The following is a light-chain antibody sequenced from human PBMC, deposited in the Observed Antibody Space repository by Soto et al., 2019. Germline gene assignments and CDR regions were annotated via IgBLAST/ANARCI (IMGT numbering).Light chain of an antibody. CDR1: SSNIGNNY. V-gene: IGLV1-51*02. CDR3: GTWDSSLSVV. CDR2: EKN. J-gene: IGLJ2*01. Sequence: QSVLTQPPSVSAAPGQKVTSSCSGSSSNIGNNYVSWYQQLPGTAPKLLIYEKNKRPSGIPDRFSGSKSGTSATLGITGLQTGDEAYYYCGTWDSSLSVVFGGGTKLTVL.